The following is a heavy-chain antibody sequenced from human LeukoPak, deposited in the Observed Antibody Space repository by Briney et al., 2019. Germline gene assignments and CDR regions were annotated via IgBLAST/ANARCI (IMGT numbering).Heavy chain of an antibody. Sequence: GGSLRLSCAASGFTFSSYAMSWVRQAPGKGLEWVSAISGSGGSTYYADSVKGRFTISRDNSKKTLYLQMNTLRAEDTAVYYCAKGKVNHDGALDAWGQGTLVTVSS. CDR3: AKGKVNHDGALDA. V-gene: IGHV3-23*01. CDR1: GFTFSSYA. J-gene: IGHJ3*01. D-gene: IGHD2-21*01. CDR2: ISGSGGST.